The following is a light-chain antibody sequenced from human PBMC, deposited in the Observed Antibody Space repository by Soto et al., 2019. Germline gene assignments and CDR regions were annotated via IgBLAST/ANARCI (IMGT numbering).Light chain of an antibody. Sequence: QSVLTQPPSVSGAPGQRVTISCTGSRSNIRAGYDVHWYQQLPVTAPKLLIYGNSNRPSGVPDRFSGSKSGTSASLAITGLQAEDEADYYCQSYASSLSGVVFGGGTKLTVL. CDR1: RSNIRAGYD. J-gene: IGLJ2*01. CDR3: QSYASSLSGVV. CDR2: GNS. V-gene: IGLV1-40*01.